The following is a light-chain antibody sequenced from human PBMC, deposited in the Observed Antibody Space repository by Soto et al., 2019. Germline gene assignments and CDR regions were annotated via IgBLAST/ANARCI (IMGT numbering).Light chain of an antibody. Sequence: ASVEAKDTITCRTSQNISSLLAWYQQKPGKAPKLLIYAASSLQSGVPSRFSGSGSGTDFTLTIWGFQHETPAASDCRSPHSCSITLAGATKV. CDR3: RSPHSCSIT. V-gene: IGKV1D-12*01. J-gene: IGKJ4*01. CDR1: QNISSL. CDR2: AAS.